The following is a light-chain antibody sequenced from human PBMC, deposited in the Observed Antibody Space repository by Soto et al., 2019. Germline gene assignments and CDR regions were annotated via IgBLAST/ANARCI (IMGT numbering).Light chain of an antibody. CDR1: QSVSSSY. J-gene: IGKJ2*01. Sequence: EIVLTQSPGTLSLSPGERATLSCRASQSVSSSYLAWYQQKPGQAPRLLIYGASSRATGIPDRFSGSGSGTDFTLAISRLEPEDFAVYYCQQYGCLPYSFSQGTKLEIK. V-gene: IGKV3-20*01. CDR3: QQYGCLPYS. CDR2: GAS.